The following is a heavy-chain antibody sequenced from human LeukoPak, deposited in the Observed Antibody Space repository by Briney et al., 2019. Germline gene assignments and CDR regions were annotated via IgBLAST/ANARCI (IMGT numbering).Heavy chain of an antibody. CDR2: IRYDGSKN. CDR1: GFTFSNYG. D-gene: IGHD6-13*01. Sequence: GGSLRLSCAASGFTFSNYGMHWVRQAPGKGLEWVAIIRYDGSKNYYADSVKGRFTISRDNSNNTLFLQMNSLRAEDTAVYYCAKDLAPGMAATGPGYWGQGTLVTVSS. V-gene: IGHV3-30*02. CDR3: AKDLAPGMAATGPGY. J-gene: IGHJ4*02.